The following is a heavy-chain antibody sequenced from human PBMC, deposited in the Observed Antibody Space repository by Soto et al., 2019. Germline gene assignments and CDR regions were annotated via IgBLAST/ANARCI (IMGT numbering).Heavy chain of an antibody. D-gene: IGHD6-6*01. Sequence: SETLSLTCSVNGASFSGYYWSWIRQSPGKGLEWIGEIHHSGSTHYNPSLKSRLTFSIDESQSQFYMMLTSVTAADTALYFCARGHSTSGYDSWGQGSLVTVSS. CDR2: IHHSGST. V-gene: IGHV4-34*01. J-gene: IGHJ4*02. CDR1: GASFSGYY. CDR3: ARGHSTSGYDS.